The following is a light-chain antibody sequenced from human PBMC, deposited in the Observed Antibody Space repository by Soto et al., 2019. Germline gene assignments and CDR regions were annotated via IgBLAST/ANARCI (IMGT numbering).Light chain of an antibody. CDR2: GAS. Sequence: EILMTQAPATLSVSPAERATLSCKASQSVSSNLAWYQQKPGQAPRLLIYGASTRATGIPARFSGSGSGTEFTLTISSLQSEDFAVYYCQHYNNWPPVTFGQGTRLEIK. J-gene: IGKJ5*01. CDR1: QSVSSN. CDR3: QHYNNWPPVT. V-gene: IGKV3-15*01.